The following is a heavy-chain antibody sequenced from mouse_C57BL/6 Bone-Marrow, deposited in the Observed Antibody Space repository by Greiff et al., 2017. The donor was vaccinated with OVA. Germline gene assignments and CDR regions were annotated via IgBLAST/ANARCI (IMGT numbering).Heavy chain of an antibody. V-gene: IGHV1-19*01. Sequence: VQLQQSGPVLVKPGASVKMSCKASGYTFTDYYMNWVKQSHGKSLEWIGVINPYNGGTSYNQKFKGKATLTVDKSSSTAYMELNSLTSEDSAVYYCARSIYYDYSDYWGQGTTLTVSS. CDR2: INPYNGGT. J-gene: IGHJ2*01. CDR3: ARSIYYDYSDY. CDR1: GYTFTDYY. D-gene: IGHD2-4*01.